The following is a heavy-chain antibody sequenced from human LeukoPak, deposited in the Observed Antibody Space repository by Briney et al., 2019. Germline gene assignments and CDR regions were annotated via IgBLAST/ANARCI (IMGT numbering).Heavy chain of an antibody. CDR3: ARGRPLVIDY. Sequence: MSSETLSLTCAVYGGSFSGYYWSWIRQPPGKGLECIGEINHSGSTNYNPSLKSRVTISVDTSKSQFSLKLSSVTAADTAVYYCARGRPLVIDYWGQGTLVTVSS. J-gene: IGHJ4*02. CDR1: GGSFSGYY. D-gene: IGHD3-22*01. CDR2: INHSGST. V-gene: IGHV4-34*01.